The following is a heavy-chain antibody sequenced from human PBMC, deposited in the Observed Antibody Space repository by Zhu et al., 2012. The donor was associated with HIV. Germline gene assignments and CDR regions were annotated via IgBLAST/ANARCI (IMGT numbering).Heavy chain of an antibody. D-gene: IGHD3-10*01. CDR2: IYYLGTIYYGGTI. J-gene: IGHJ4*02. Sequence: QVQLQESGPGLVKPSETLSLTCNVSGDSISSSSYYWGWIRQPPGKGLEWIGSIYYLGTIYYGGTINYNASLKSRVTISVDTSKNQFSLKLRSVTAADTAVYYCARLGSGNYHLTRFDYWGQGILVTVSS. CDR1: GDSISSSSYY. V-gene: IGHV4-61*05. CDR3: ARLGSGNYHLTRFDY.